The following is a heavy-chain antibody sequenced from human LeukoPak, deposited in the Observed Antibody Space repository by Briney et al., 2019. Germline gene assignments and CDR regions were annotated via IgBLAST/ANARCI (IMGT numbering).Heavy chain of an antibody. CDR2: TIPIFGTA. Sequence: SVKVSCKASGGTFSSYAISWVRQAPGHALEWMGRTIPIFGTANYAQKFQGRVTITADKSTSTAYMELSSLRSEDTAVYYCAYYYDSSGYYERYYFDYWGQGTLVTVSS. D-gene: IGHD3-22*01. V-gene: IGHV1-69*06. CDR3: AYYYDSSGYYERYYFDY. CDR1: GGTFSSYA. J-gene: IGHJ4*02.